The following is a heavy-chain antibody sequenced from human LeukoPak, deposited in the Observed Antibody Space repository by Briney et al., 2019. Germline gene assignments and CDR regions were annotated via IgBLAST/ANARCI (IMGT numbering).Heavy chain of an antibody. CDR1: GGSISSYY. Sequence: SETLSLTCTVSGGSISSYYWSWIRQPPGKALEWIGYIYYSGSTNYNPSLKRRVTISVDPSKNQFSLKLSSVTAADTAVYYCARSSIVVVPAAYYYYYYYMDVWGKGTTVTVSS. V-gene: IGHV4-59*01. CDR3: ARSSIVVVPAAYYYYYYYMDV. D-gene: IGHD2-2*01. J-gene: IGHJ6*03. CDR2: IYYSGST.